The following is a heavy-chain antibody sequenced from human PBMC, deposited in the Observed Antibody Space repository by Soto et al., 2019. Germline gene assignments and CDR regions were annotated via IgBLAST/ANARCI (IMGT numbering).Heavy chain of an antibody. V-gene: IGHV4-30-4*01. Sequence: QVQLQESGPGLVRPSQTLSLTCTVSGGSISSDHYHWTWIRQTPGKGLEWMGYIHYSGSVYYNPSLQSRVTMSVETSKNRFSLKLSSVTAADTVVYFGVREDDGGDRDYYGLDVWGQGTTVTVSS. D-gene: IGHD4-17*01. CDR3: VREDDGGDRDYYGLDV. CDR1: GGSISSDHYH. CDR2: IHYSGSV. J-gene: IGHJ6*02.